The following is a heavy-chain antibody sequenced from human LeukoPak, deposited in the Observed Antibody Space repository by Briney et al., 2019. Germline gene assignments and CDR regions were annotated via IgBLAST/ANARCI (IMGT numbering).Heavy chain of an antibody. CDR3: ARVYCSSTSCPEAAHEDAFDI. D-gene: IGHD2-2*01. J-gene: IGHJ3*02. Sequence: HPGGSLRLSCAASGFTFSSYAMHWVRQAPGKGLEWVAVISYDGSNKYYADSVKGRFTISRDNSKNTLYLQMNSLRAEDTAVYYCARVYCSSTSCPEAAHEDAFDIWGQGTMVTVSS. CDR2: ISYDGSNK. CDR1: GFTFSSYA. V-gene: IGHV3-30*04.